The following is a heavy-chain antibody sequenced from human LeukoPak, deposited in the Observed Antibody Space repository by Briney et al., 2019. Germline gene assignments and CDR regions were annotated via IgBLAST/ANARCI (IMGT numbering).Heavy chain of an antibody. V-gene: IGHV1-69*13. CDR2: IIPIFGTA. J-gene: IGHJ1*01. D-gene: IGHD3-22*01. CDR3: ARDYDSSSEYFQH. Sequence: SVKVSCKASGGTFSSYAISWVRQAPGQGLEWMGGIIPIFGTANYAQKFQGRVTITADESTSTAYMELRSLRSDDTAVYYCARDYDSSSEYFQHWGQGTLVTVSS. CDR1: GGTFSSYA.